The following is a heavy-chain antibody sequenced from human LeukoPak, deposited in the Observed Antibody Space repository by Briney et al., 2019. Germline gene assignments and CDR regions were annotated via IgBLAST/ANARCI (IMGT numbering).Heavy chain of an antibody. Sequence: PGGSLGLSCAASGFTVSSNYMSWVRQAPGKGLEWVSVIYSGGSTYYADSVKGRFTISRDNSKNTLYLQMNSLRAEDTAVYYCASERAGYYDILTGYHYWGQGTLVTVSS. CDR2: IYSGGST. CDR1: GFTVSSNY. J-gene: IGHJ4*02. V-gene: IGHV3-66*01. D-gene: IGHD3-9*01. CDR3: ASERAGYYDILTGYHY.